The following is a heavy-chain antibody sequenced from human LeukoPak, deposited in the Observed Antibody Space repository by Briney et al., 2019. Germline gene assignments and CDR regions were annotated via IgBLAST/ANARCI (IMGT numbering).Heavy chain of an antibody. V-gene: IGHV4-39*01. CDR3: ASQPFRGGGSSRLSWFDY. CDR2: IYYSGST. J-gene: IGHJ4*02. Sequence: SETLSLTCTVSGGSISSSSYYWGWIRQPPGKGLEWIGSIYYSGSTYYNPPLKSRVTISVDTSKNQFSLKLSSVTAADTAVYYCASQPFRGGGSSRLSWFDYWGQGTLVTVSS. D-gene: IGHD6-13*01. CDR1: GGSISSSSYY.